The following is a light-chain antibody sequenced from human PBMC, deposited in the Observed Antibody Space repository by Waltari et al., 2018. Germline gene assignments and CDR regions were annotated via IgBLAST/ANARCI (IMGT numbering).Light chain of an antibody. J-gene: IGLJ1*01. CDR1: SSDVGGYNY. CDR2: DVS. Sequence: QSALTQPASVSGSPGQSITISCTGTSSDVGGYNYVSWYQQHPGKAPKRMIYDVSNPPSGVSNRFSGSKSGNTASLTISGLQAEDEADYYCSSYTSSSTPYYVFGTGTKVTVL. CDR3: SSYTSSSTPYYV. V-gene: IGLV2-14*03.